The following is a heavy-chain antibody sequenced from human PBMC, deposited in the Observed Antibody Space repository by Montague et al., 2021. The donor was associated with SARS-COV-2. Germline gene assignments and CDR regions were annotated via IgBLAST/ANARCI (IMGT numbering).Heavy chain of an antibody. J-gene: IGHJ6*02. V-gene: IGHV4-39*02. Sequence: SETLSLTCTVSGGSISSSSYYWGWIRQPPGKGLEWIGSIYYSGSTYYNPSLKSRVTTSVDTSKNQFSLKLSSVTAADTAVYYCAGERITMIVVVITPYDYYGMDVWGQGTTVTVSS. D-gene: IGHD3-22*01. CDR1: GGSISSSSYY. CDR2: IYYSGST. CDR3: AGERITMIVVVITPYDYYGMDV.